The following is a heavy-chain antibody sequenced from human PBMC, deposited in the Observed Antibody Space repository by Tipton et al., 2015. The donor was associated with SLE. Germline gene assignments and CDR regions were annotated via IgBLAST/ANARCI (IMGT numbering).Heavy chain of an antibody. V-gene: IGHV4-4*07. J-gene: IGHJ3*02. CDR3: AREGSSWYDAFDI. Sequence: TLSLTCTVSGGSISSYYWSWIRQPAGKGLEWIGRIYTSGSTNYNPSLKSRVTISVDTSKNQLSLKLSSVTAADTAVYYCAREGSSWYDAFDIWGQGTMVTVSS. CDR2: IYTSGST. D-gene: IGHD6-13*01. CDR1: GGSISSYY.